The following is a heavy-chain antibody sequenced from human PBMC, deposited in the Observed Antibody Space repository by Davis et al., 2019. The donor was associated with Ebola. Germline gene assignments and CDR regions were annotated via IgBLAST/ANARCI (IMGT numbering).Heavy chain of an antibody. Sequence: GGSLRLSCAASGFAVSNAWMNWVRQAPGKVLEWVSVIGASGNRTYSADSVRGRFTVSRDDSENTLDLQINRLRLEDTAIYYCARWKIGHEYIDYWGQGLLVTVSS. CDR3: ARWKIGHEYIDY. D-gene: IGHD1-1*01. J-gene: IGHJ4*02. CDR1: GFAVSNAW. CDR2: IGASGNRT. V-gene: IGHV3-23*01.